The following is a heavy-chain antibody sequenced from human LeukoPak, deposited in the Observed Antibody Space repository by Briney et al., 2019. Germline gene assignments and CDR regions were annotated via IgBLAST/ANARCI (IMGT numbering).Heavy chain of an antibody. J-gene: IGHJ6*02. D-gene: IGHD3-3*01. CDR2: ISSSWSTI. CDR3: ARVYYDFWSGYYSDYYYGMDV. CDR1: GFTFSDYY. Sequence: SGGPLRLSCAASGFTFSDYYMSWIRQAPGKGLEWFSYISSSWSTIYYADSVKGRFTISRDNAKNSLYLQMNSLRAEDTAVYYCARVYYDFWSGYYSDYYYGMDVWGQGTTVTVSS. V-gene: IGHV3-11*04.